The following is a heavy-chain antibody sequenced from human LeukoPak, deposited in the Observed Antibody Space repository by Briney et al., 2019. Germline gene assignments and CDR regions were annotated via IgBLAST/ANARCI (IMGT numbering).Heavy chain of an antibody. CDR1: GFTVSNNY. D-gene: IGHD6-13*01. V-gene: IGHV3-66*01. Sequence: PGGSLRLSCAASGFTVSNNYMNWVRQATGKGLEWVSVIYRGGSTYYADSAKGRVTIYRDTSKNTLYLQMNSLRAEDTAVYYCARSRYSTTWSSSWEFDYWGQGSLVTVSS. CDR3: ARSRYSTTWSSSWEFDY. J-gene: IGHJ4*02. CDR2: IYRGGST.